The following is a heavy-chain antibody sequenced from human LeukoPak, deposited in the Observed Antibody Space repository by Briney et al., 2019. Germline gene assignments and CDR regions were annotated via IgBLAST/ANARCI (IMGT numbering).Heavy chain of an antibody. D-gene: IGHD3-22*01. J-gene: IGHJ4*02. CDR1: GFTFSSYA. CDR2: ISYDGSNK. Sequence: PGESLRLSCAASGFTFSSYAMHWVRQAPGKGLEWVAVISYDGSNKYYADSVKGRFTISRDTAKNTLYLQMNSLRAEDTAMYYCVGDSSGTYWGQGTLVTVSS. V-gene: IGHV3-30-3*01. CDR3: VGDSSGTY.